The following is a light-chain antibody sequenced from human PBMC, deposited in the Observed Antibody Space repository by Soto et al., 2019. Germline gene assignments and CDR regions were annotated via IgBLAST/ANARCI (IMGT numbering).Light chain of an antibody. CDR1: NSDVGSYNY. CDR2: NVY. V-gene: IGLV2-14*03. Sequence: QSALTQPASVSGSPGQSITISCTGTNSDVGSYNYVSWHQQHSGKAPKLMIYNVYDRPSGISNRFSGSKSGNTASLTISGIQGEDEADYYCSSYTISRTYVFGTGTKLTVL. J-gene: IGLJ1*01. CDR3: SSYTISRTYV.